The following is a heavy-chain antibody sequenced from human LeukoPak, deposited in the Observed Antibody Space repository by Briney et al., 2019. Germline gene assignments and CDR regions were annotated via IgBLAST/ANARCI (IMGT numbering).Heavy chain of an antibody. D-gene: IGHD4-17*01. J-gene: IGHJ6*02. V-gene: IGHV3-33*01. Sequence: GGSLRLSCAASGFTFSSYGMHWVRQAPGKGLEWVAVIWYDGSNKYYADSVKGRFTTSRDNSKNTLYLQMNSLRAEDTAVYYCARDHYGRGYYGMDVWGQGTTVTVSS. CDR3: ARDHYGRGYYGMDV. CDR1: GFTFSSYG. CDR2: IWYDGSNK.